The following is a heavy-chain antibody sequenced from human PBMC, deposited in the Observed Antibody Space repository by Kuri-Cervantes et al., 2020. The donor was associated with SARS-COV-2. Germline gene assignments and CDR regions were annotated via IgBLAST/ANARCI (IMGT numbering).Heavy chain of an antibody. Sequence: LSRTCAAAGFTFRSYGMHWVRQAPGKGLEWVAFIRYDGSNKYYADSVKGRFTISRDNSKNTLYLQMNSLRAEDTAVYYCARDSAPTGGATGDWFDPWGQGTLVTVSS. CDR2: IRYDGSNK. D-gene: IGHD1-26*01. CDR1: GFTFRSYG. V-gene: IGHV3-30*02. CDR3: ARDSAPTGGATGDWFDP. J-gene: IGHJ5*02.